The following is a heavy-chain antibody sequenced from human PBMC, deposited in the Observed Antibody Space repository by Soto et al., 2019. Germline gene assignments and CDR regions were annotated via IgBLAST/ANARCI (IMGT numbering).Heavy chain of an antibody. D-gene: IGHD3-22*01. Sequence: ASVKVSCKASGYTFTSYGISWVRQAPGQGLEWMGFINPSGGSTSYAQKFQGRVTMTSDTSTSTVYMELSSLRSEDTAVYYCARPPNYYDSSGYYYQLDYWGQGTLVTVSS. V-gene: IGHV1-46*01. J-gene: IGHJ4*02. CDR1: GYTFTSYG. CDR3: ARPPNYYDSSGYYYQLDY. CDR2: INPSGGST.